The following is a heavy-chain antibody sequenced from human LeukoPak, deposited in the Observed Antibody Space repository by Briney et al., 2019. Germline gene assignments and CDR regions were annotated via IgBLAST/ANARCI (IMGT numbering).Heavy chain of an antibody. CDR1: GLTFNYYA. Sequence: GRSLRLSCAASGLTFNYYAMSWVSQAPGKGLEWVSGISDNEGSTYYRDSVKGCFTISRDNTKNTVYLQLNNLRADDTAVYFCARHDSFIPYWGQGTLVIVSS. V-gene: IGHV3-23*01. CDR2: ISDNEGST. D-gene: IGHD5-18*01. CDR3: ARHDSFIPY. J-gene: IGHJ4*02.